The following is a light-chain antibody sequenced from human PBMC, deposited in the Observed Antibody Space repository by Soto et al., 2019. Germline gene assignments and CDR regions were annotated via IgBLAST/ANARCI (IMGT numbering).Light chain of an antibody. CDR2: DAS. CDR3: QHYNSYSEA. V-gene: IGKV1-5*01. J-gene: IGKJ1*01. CDR1: ESIRTW. Sequence: DIQMTQSPSTLSASIVDRVTITCRASESIRTWLAWYQHKPGKAPKFLIYDASSLESGVPSRFSGSGSGTEFTLTISSLQPDDFATYYCQHYNSYSEAFGQGTKVDI.